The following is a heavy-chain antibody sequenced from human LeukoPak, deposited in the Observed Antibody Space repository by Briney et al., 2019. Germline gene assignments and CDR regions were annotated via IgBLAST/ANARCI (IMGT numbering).Heavy chain of an antibody. V-gene: IGHV3-30*04. D-gene: IGHD3-10*01. CDR3: ATRLLLWFGELPPVHY. J-gene: IGHJ4*02. Sequence: GRSLRLSCAASGFTFSSYAMHWVRQAPGKGLEWVAVISYDGSNKYYADSVKGRFTISRDNSKNTLYLQMNSLRAEDTAVYYCATRLLLWFGELPPVHYWGQGTLVTVSS. CDR2: ISYDGSNK. CDR1: GFTFSSYA.